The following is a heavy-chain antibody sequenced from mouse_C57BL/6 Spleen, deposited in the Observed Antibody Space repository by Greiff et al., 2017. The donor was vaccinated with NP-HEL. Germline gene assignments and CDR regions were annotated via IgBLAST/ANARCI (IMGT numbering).Heavy chain of an antibody. CDR2: IYPGDGDT. CDR1: GYAFSSSW. V-gene: IGHV1-82*01. CDR3: FYDYGVLYFDY. J-gene: IGHJ2*01. D-gene: IGHD2-4*01. Sequence: QVQLQQSGPELVKPGASVKISCKASGYAFSSSWMNWVKQRPGKGLEWIGRIYPGDGDTNYNGKFKGKATLTADKSSSTAYMQLSSLTSEDSAVYCCFYDYGVLYFDYWGQGTTLTVSS.